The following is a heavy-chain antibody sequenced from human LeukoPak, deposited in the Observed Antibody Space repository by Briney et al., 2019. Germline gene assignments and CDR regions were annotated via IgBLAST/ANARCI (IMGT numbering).Heavy chain of an antibody. CDR1: GGSISSYY. CDR2: IYYSGST. D-gene: IGHD4-17*01. V-gene: IGHV4-59*08. Sequence: SETLSLTCTVSGGSISSYYWSWIRQPPGKGLEWIGDIYYSGSTNYNPSLKSRVTISVDTSKNQFSLKLSSVTAADTAVYYCARHLPDYGDYVGRLGFDYWGQGTLVTVSS. CDR3: ARHLPDYGDYVGRLGFDY. J-gene: IGHJ4*02.